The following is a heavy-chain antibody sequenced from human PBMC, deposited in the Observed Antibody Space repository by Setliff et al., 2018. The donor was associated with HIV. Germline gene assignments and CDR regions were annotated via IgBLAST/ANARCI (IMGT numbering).Heavy chain of an antibody. D-gene: IGHD6-19*01. Sequence: GGSLRLSCAASGFTFSSYWMGWVRQTPGKRLEWVANTRQDEGEKFYVDSVRGRFTISRDNAKNSLYLQMNSLRAEDTAMYYCTISSGWWELFQHWGQGTLVTVSS. CDR2: TRQDEGEK. J-gene: IGHJ1*01. CDR3: TISSGWWELFQH. CDR1: GFTFSSYW. V-gene: IGHV3-7*03.